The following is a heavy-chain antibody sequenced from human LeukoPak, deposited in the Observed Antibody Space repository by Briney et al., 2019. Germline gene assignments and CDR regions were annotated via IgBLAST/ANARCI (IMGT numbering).Heavy chain of an antibody. CDR1: GFTVSSNY. V-gene: IGHV3-30*18. J-gene: IGHJ4*02. D-gene: IGHD2-15*01. CDR3: AKDRGPSQSYTPHY. Sequence: GSLRLSCAASGFTVSSNYMSWVRQAPGKGLEWVAVISYDGSNKYYADSVKGRFTISRDNSKNTLYLQMNSLRAEDTAVYYCAKDRGPSQSYTPHYWGQGTLVTVSS. CDR2: ISYDGSNK.